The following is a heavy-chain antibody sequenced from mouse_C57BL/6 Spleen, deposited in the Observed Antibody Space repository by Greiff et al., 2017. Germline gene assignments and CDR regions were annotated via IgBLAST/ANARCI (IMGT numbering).Heavy chain of an antibody. CDR1: GYTFTDYY. D-gene: IGHD1-1*01. J-gene: IGHJ2*01. CDR2: INPNNGGT. V-gene: IGHV1-26*01. Sequence: VQLQQSGPELVKPGASVKISCKASGYTFTDYYMNWVKQSHGKSLEWIGDINPNNGGTSYNQKFKGKATLTVDKSSSTAYMELRSLTSEDSAVYYCARGGYGSNFDYWGQGTTLTVSS. CDR3: ARGGYGSNFDY.